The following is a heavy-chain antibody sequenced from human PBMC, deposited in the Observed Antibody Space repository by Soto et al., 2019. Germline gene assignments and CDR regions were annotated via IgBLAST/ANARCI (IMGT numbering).Heavy chain of an antibody. CDR1: GFTFSSYA. Sequence: GGSLRLSCAASGFTFSSYAMSWVRQAPGKGLEWVSAISGSGGSTYYADSVKGRFTISRDNSKNTLYLQMNSLRAEDTAVYYCAKDPHGNYRDIVVVPAATNDYWGQGTLVTVSS. D-gene: IGHD2-2*01. V-gene: IGHV3-23*01. J-gene: IGHJ4*02. CDR2: ISGSGGST. CDR3: AKDPHGNYRDIVVVPAATNDY.